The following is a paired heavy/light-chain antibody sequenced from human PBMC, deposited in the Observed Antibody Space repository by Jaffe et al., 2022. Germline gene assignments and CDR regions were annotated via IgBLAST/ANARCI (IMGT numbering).Light chain of an antibody. V-gene: IGLV1-44*01. CDR2: SNN. J-gene: IGLJ7*01. CDR3: AAWDDSLNGAV. Sequence: QSVLTQPPSASGTPGQRVTISCSGSSSNLGTNTVNWYQQLPGTAPKLLIYSNNHRPSGVPDRFSGSKSGTSASLAISGLQSEDEADYYCAAWDDSLNGAVFGGGTQLTVL. CDR1: SSNLGTNT.
Heavy chain of an antibody. CDR1: GFTFSSFA. CDR3: AKAPHIVATTAYFDF. J-gene: IGHJ4*02. D-gene: IGHD5-12*01. CDR2: VSGSGGST. Sequence: EVQLLESGGGLVQPGGSLRLSCAASGFTFSSFAMSWVRQAPGKGLEWVSAVSGSGGSTYYADSVKGRFSISRDNSKNTLYLQMNSLRAEDTAVYYCAKAPHIVATTAYFDFWGQGTLVTVSS. V-gene: IGHV3-23*01.